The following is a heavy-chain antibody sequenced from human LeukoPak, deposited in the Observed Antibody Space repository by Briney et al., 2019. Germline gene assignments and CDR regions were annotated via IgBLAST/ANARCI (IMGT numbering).Heavy chain of an antibody. V-gene: IGHV4-61*02. CDR1: GGSISSGSYY. Sequence: SETLSLTCTVSGGSISSGSYYWSWIRQPAGKGLEWIGRIYTSGSTNYNPSLKSRVTMSVDTSKNQFSLKLSSVTAADTAVYYCARGAVAYCGGDCYSEEWFDPWGQGTLVTVSS. CDR2: IYTSGST. J-gene: IGHJ5*02. D-gene: IGHD2-21*01. CDR3: ARGAVAYCGGDCYSEEWFDP.